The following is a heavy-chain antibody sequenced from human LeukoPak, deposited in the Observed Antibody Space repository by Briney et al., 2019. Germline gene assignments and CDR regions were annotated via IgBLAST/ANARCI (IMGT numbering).Heavy chain of an antibody. J-gene: IGHJ3*02. CDR1: GFIFSSYG. CDR3: AKEHGGSSWYEDAFDT. Sequence: GGSLRLSCAASGFIFSSYGMHWVRQAPGKGLEWVAFIRYDGSNKYYADSVKGRFTISRDNSKNTLYLQMNSLRAEDTAVYYCAKEHGGSSWYEDAFDTWGQGTMVTVSS. D-gene: IGHD6-13*01. V-gene: IGHV3-30*02. CDR2: IRYDGSNK.